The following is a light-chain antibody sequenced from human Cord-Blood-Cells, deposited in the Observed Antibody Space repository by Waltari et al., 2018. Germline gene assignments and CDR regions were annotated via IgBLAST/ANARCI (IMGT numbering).Light chain of an antibody. CDR3: QQYGSSPYT. V-gene: IGKV3-20*01. CDR1: QSVSRRY. J-gene: IGKJ2*01. Sequence: EIVLTQSPGTMSLSRGERATLSCRASQSVSRRYLAWYQQKPGQAPRLLIYGASSRATGIPDRFSGSGSGTDFTLTISRLEPEDFAVYYCQQYGSSPYTFGQGTKLEFK. CDR2: GAS.